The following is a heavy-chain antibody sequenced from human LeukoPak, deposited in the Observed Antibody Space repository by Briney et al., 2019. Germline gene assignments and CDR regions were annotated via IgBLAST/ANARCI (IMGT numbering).Heavy chain of an antibody. CDR1: GGSISSSSYY. D-gene: IGHD6-13*01. CDR2: IYYSGST. V-gene: IGHV4-39*07. CDR3: AAAAEPANIDY. Sequence: SETLSLTCTVFGGSISSSSYYWGWIRQPPGKGLEWIGSIYYSGSTYYNPSLKSRVTISVDTSKNQFSLKLSSVTAADTAVYYCAAAAEPANIDYWGQGTLVTVSS. J-gene: IGHJ4*02.